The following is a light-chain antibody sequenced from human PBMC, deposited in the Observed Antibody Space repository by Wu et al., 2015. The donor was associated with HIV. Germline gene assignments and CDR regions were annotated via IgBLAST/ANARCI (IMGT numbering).Light chain of an antibody. J-gene: IGKJ5*01. CDR1: QIIDXGS. Sequence: TVSCRASQIIDXGSLAWYQQRLGQAPRLLISGTSNRAAGIPDRFNGSGSGTDFLLTINRLEPEDSAVYFCQQYGGSPPVTFGQGTRLEIK. CDR2: GTS. V-gene: IGKV3-20*01. CDR3: QQYGGSPPVT.